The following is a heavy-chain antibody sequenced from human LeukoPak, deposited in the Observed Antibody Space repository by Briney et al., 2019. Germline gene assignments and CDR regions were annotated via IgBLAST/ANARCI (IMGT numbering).Heavy chain of an antibody. CDR3: ARVTRHDSSGYYPNRVFDY. J-gene: IGHJ4*02. V-gene: IGHV4-30-2*01. CDR1: GGSISSGAYS. CDR2: IYHSGST. D-gene: IGHD3-22*01. Sequence: PSETLSLTCAVSGGSISSGAYSWSWIRQPPGKGLEWIGYIYHSGSTYYNPSLRSRVTISVDRSKNQFSLKLSSVTAADTAVYYCARVTRHDSSGYYPNRVFDYWGQGTLVTVSS.